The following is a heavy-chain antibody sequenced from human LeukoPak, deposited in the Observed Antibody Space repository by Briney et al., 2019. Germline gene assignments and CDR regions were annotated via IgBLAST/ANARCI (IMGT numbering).Heavy chain of an antibody. CDR1: GFTFSSYW. CDR3: ARGGGLDV. CDR2: INHNGNVN. Sequence: LPGGSLRLSCAASGFTFSSYWMNWARQAPGKGLEWVASINHNGNVNYYVDSVEGRFTISRDNAKNSLYLQMSNLRAEDTAVYFCARGGGLDVWGQGPRSPSP. V-gene: IGHV3-7*03. J-gene: IGHJ6*02. D-gene: IGHD3-16*01.